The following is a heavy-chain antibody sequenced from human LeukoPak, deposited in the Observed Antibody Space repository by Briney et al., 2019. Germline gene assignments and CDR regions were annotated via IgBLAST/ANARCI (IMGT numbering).Heavy chain of an antibody. CDR1: GIRFTTHW. J-gene: IGHJ4*02. CDR3: ASAYARYDFWSGYENFDF. Sequence: GGPLRLSCAASGIRFTTHWMNWVRQAPGKGLEWVASIRQDGGEKKYVASAKGRFTISRDLAQNSLFLQMNSLRAEDTAVYYCASAYARYDFWSGYENFDFWGQGTLVTVSS. CDR2: IRQDGGEK. V-gene: IGHV3-7*01. D-gene: IGHD3-3*01.